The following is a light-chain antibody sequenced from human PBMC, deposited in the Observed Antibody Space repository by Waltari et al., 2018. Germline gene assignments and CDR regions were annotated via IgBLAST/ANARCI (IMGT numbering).Light chain of an antibody. CDR3: QQYSAFPLS. Sequence: DIKMTQSPPTLAASVGDRTTITCRDSQSISSWLAWYQQKPGKAPNPLMYKESILDSGVPSRFSGSASGTEFTLTISGLQAEDFGTYYCQQYSAFPLSFGGGTNIEIK. J-gene: IGKJ4*01. CDR2: KES. V-gene: IGKV1-5*03. CDR1: QSISSW.